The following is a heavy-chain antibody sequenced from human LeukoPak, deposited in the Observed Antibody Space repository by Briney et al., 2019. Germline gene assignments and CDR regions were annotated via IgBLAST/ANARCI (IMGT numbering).Heavy chain of an antibody. CDR2: ISASGGST. CDR1: GFIFSSYA. V-gene: IGHV3-23*01. Sequence: GGSLRLSCAASGFIFSSYAMSWVRQAPGEGLEWVSGISASGGSTSYADSVRGRFTISRDNSKNTLYVQMNSLRDEDTAVYYCAKDQRRESPHYLDSWGQGTLVTVSS. CDR3: AKDQRRESPHYLDS. J-gene: IGHJ4*02.